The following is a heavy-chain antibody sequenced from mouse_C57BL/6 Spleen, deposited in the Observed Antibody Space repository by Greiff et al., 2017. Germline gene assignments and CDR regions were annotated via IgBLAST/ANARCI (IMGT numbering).Heavy chain of an antibody. V-gene: IGHV1-15*01. J-gene: IGHJ1*03. CDR3: TRPYGSSRWYFDV. Sequence: VQLQQSGAELVRPGASVTLSCKASGYTFTDYEMHWVKQTPVHGLEWIGAIDPETGGTAYNQKFKGKAILTADKSSSTAYMELRSLTSEDSAVDYCTRPYGSSRWYFDVWGTGTTVTVSS. D-gene: IGHD1-1*01. CDR1: GYTFTDYE. CDR2: IDPETGGT.